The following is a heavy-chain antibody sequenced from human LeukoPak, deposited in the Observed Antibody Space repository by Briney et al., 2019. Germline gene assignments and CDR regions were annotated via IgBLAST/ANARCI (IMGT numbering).Heavy chain of an antibody. Sequence: SVKVSCKASGGTFSSYAISWVRQAPGQGLEWKGGIIPIFGTANYAQKFQGRVTITADKSTSTAYMELSSLRSEDTAVYYCASCIVVVPAAIGSCAFDIWGQGTMVTVSS. V-gene: IGHV1-69*06. CDR1: GGTFSSYA. J-gene: IGHJ3*02. CDR3: ASCIVVVPAAIGSCAFDI. CDR2: IIPIFGTA. D-gene: IGHD2-2*01.